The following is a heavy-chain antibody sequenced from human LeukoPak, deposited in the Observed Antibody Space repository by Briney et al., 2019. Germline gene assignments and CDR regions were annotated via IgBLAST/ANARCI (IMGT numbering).Heavy chain of an antibody. V-gene: IGHV3-43*02. J-gene: IGHJ3*01. CDR3: ARPNITSYYDSRGYDAFDV. CDR2: ISGDGVST. Sequence: PGGSLRLSCVASGLPIGDFAMHWVRQAPGQGLEWVSLISGDGVSTFFTDSVKGRFSISRDNSKNSLFLEMSSLRTEDTAMYYCARPNITSYYDSRGYDAFDVWGQGTVVTVSS. CDR1: GLPIGDFA. D-gene: IGHD3-22*01.